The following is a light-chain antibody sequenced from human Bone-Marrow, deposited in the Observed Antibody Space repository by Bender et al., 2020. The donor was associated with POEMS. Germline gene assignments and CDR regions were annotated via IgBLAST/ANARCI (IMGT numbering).Light chain of an antibody. Sequence: QSALIQPASVSGSPGQSITISCTGTSSDVGGYKYVSWYQQHPDKAPKLLIFEVANRPSGVSSRFSGSKSGNSASLTISGLQAEDEADYHCCSHGGTYWVFGDGTTLTVL. CDR3: CSHGGTYWV. CDR1: SSDVGGYKY. V-gene: IGLV2-14*01. J-gene: IGLJ3*02. CDR2: EVA.